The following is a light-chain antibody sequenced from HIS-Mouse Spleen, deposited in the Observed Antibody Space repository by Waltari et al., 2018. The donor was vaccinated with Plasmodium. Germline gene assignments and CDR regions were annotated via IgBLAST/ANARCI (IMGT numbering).Light chain of an antibody. Sequence: SYELPQPPSVSVSPGQTARITCSGDALPKKSSYWYQQKSGPAPVLVIYEDSKRPSGIPERFSGSSSGTMATLTISGAQVEDEADYYCYSTDSSGNHRVFGGGTKLTVL. CDR1: ALPKKS. CDR2: EDS. J-gene: IGLJ3*02. V-gene: IGLV3-10*01. CDR3: YSTDSSGNHRV.